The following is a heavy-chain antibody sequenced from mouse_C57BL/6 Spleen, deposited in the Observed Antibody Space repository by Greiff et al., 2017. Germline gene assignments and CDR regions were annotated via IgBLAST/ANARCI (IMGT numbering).Heavy chain of an antibody. CDR2: INPNNGGT. D-gene: IGHD2-2*01. J-gene: IGHJ3*01. Sequence: VQLQQSGPELVKPGASVKISCKASGYTFTDYYMNWVKQSPGQGLEWIGDINPNNGGTIYNQKFKGKATLTVDKSSSTAYMELRSLTSEDSAVYYCASGGYDFAYWGQGTLVTVSA. V-gene: IGHV1-26*01. CDR1: GYTFTDYY. CDR3: ASGGYDFAY.